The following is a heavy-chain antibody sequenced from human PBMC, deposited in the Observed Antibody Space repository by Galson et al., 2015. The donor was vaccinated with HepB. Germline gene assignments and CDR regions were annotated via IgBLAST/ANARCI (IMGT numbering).Heavy chain of an antibody. CDR3: ARDEIQCSGGSCYLYYYGMDV. Sequence: SVKVSCKASGYTFTSYAMHWVRQAPGQRLEWMGWINAGNGNTKYSQKFQGRVTITRDTSASTAYMEPSSLRSEDTAVYYCARDEIQCSGGSCYLYYYGMDVWGQGTTVTVSS. CDR1: GYTFTSYA. V-gene: IGHV1-3*01. CDR2: INAGNGNT. D-gene: IGHD2-15*01. J-gene: IGHJ6*02.